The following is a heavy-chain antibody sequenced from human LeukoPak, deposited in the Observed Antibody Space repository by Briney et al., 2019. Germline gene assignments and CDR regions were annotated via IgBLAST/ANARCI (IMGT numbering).Heavy chain of an antibody. V-gene: IGHV3-9*01. D-gene: IGHD3-9*01. CDR1: GFTFDDYA. Sequence: GGSLRLSCAASGFTFDDYAIHWVRQAPGKGLEWVSGISWNSGSIGYADSVRGRFTISRDSSKNTLYLQMNSLRVDDTAVYYCATYIFGVPHWGQGALVTVSS. CDR3: ATYIFGVPH. J-gene: IGHJ1*01. CDR2: ISWNSGSI.